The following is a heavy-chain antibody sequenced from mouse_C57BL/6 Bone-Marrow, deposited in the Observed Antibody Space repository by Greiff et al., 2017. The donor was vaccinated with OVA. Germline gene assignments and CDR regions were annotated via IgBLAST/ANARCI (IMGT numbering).Heavy chain of an antibody. CDR3: ARRGTYYFDY. CDR2: ISSGGSYT. V-gene: IGHV5-6*01. J-gene: IGHJ2*01. Sequence: EVKLVESGGDLVKPGGSLKLSCAASGFTFSSYGMSWVRQTPDKRLEWVATISSGGSYTYYPDSVKGRFTISRDNAKNTLYLQMSSLKSEDTAMDYCARRGTYYFDYWGQGTTLTVSS. D-gene: IGHD3-3*01. CDR1: GFTFSSYG.